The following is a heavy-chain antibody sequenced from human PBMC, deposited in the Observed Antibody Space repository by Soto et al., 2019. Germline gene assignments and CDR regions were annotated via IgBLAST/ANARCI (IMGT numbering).Heavy chain of an antibody. V-gene: IGHV1-46*01. CDR3: ARIGTPLTTNWYFDL. CDR1: GYTFTSYY. D-gene: IGHD1-1*01. Sequence: QVQLVQSGAEVKKPGASVKVSCKASGYTFTSYYIHWVRQAPGQGLEWMGIINPSAGSATYAQRFQGRVTLTWDTSTSTVYLELSSLRSEDTAVYYCARIGTPLTTNWYFDLWGRGTLLTVSS. J-gene: IGHJ2*01. CDR2: INPSAGSA.